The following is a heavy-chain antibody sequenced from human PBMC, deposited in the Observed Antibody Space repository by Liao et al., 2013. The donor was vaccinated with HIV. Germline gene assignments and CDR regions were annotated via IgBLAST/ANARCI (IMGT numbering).Heavy chain of an antibody. CDR1: GGSFSGYY. CDR2: INHSGST. CDR3: ARGGYIVGATRRLSYFQH. V-gene: IGHV4-34*01. J-gene: IGHJ1*01. D-gene: IGHD1-26*01. Sequence: QVQLQQWGAGLLKPSETLSLTCAVYGGSFSGYYWSWIRQPPGKGLNWIGEINHSGSTNYNPSLKSRVTISVDTSKNQFSLKLSSVTAADTAVYYCARGGYIVGATRRLSYFQHWGQGHPGHRLL.